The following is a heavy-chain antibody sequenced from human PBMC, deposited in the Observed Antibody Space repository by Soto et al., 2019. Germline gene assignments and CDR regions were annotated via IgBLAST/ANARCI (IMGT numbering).Heavy chain of an antibody. Sequence: ASVKVSCKASGYTFTSYGISWVRQAPGQGLEWMGWISAYNGNTNYAQKLQGRVTMTTDTSTSTAYMELRSLRSDDTAVYYCARDIGCSGGSCNSYFDYWGQGTLVTVSP. CDR2: ISAYNGNT. CDR3: ARDIGCSGGSCNSYFDY. J-gene: IGHJ4*02. V-gene: IGHV1-18*04. D-gene: IGHD2-15*01. CDR1: GYTFTSYG.